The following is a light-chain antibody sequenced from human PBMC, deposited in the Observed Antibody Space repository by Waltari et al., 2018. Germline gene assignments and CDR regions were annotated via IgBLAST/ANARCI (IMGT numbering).Light chain of an antibody. CDR2: WAS. J-gene: IGKJ1*01. Sequence: DIVMTQSPDSLAVSLGERATINCKSSQSVLYSSNNKNYLAWYQQKPGQPPKLLIYWASTRESGVPDRFSGSGSGTDFTLTISSRQAEDVAVYYCQQYYSTPWTCGQGTKVEIK. CDR3: QQYYSTPWT. CDR1: QSVLYSSNNKNY. V-gene: IGKV4-1*01.